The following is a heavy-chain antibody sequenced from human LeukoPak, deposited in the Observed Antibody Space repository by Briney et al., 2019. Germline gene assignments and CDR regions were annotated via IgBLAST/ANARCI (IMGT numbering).Heavy chain of an antibody. J-gene: IGHJ4*02. CDR2: ISGSGGST. Sequence: GGSLRLSCAASGFTFTYHAMSWVRQAPGKGLEWVSAISGSGGSTYYADSVKGRFTISRDNSKNTLYLQMNSLRAEDTAVYYCAKGEYYYGSGSLYYWGQGTLVTVSS. V-gene: IGHV3-23*01. D-gene: IGHD3-10*01. CDR3: AKGEYYYGSGSLYY. CDR1: GFTFTYHA.